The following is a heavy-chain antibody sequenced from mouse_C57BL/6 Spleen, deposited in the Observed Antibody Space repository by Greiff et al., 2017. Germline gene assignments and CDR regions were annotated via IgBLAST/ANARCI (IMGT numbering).Heavy chain of an antibody. Sequence: QVQLQQPGAKLVRPGSSVKLSCKASGYTFTSYWMHWVKQRPIQGLEWIGNIDPSDSETHYNQKFKDKATLTVDKSSSTAYMQLSSLTSEDSAVYYCARLVLRGKYFDVWGTGTTVTVSS. V-gene: IGHV1-52*01. J-gene: IGHJ1*03. CDR1: GYTFTSYW. CDR3: ARLVLRGKYFDV. CDR2: IDPSDSET. D-gene: IGHD1-1*01.